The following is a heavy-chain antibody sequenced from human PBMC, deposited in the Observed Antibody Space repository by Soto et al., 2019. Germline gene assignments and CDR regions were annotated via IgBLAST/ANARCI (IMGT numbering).Heavy chain of an antibody. CDR1: GYSFTNYW. CDR2: IYPGDSHA. V-gene: IGHV5-51*01. D-gene: IGHD1-26*01. Sequence: LGESLKISCKGSGYSFTNYWIGWVRQMPGKGLEWMGIIYPGDSHAIYSPSFQGQVTMSADNAISTAYLQWSSLKASDTAIYYCARPYSGGPNDPFDVWGQGTMVTVSS. J-gene: IGHJ3*01. CDR3: ARPYSGGPNDPFDV.